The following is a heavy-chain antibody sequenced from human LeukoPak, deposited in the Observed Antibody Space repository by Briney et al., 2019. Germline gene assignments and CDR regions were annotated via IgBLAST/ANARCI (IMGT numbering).Heavy chain of an antibody. CDR2: IYFRGST. CDR3: ARVPRLYYYYYYMDV. V-gene: IGHV4-39*07. CDR1: GGSISSSTSY. D-gene: IGHD5-12*01. J-gene: IGHJ6*03. Sequence: PSETLSLTCTVSGGSISSSTSYWGWIRQPPGKGLEWIGNIYFRGSTYYNPSLKSRVTISVDTSKNQFSLKLSSVTAADTAVYYCARVPRLYYYYYYMDVWGKGTTVTVSS.